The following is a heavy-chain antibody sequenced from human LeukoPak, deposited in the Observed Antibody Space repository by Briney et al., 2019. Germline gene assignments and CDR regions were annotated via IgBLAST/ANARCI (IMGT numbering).Heavy chain of an antibody. CDR3: ARHGGSLDYFDS. V-gene: IGHV4-59*08. D-gene: IGHD2-15*01. J-gene: IGHJ4*02. Sequence: PSETLSLTCSVSTGSISTYYRSWIRQSPGKGLEWIGYIYHGGTTSYNPSLKRRVTISVDSPKNQFCLRLTSLTAADTALYYCARHGGSLDYFDSWGPGSLVIVSS. CDR2: IYHGGTT. CDR1: TGSISTYY.